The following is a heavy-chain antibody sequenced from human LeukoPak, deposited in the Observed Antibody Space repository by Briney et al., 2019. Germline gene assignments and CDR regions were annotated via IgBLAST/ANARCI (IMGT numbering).Heavy chain of an antibody. Sequence: ASVKVSCKASGDTFTGYYIHWVRPAPGQGLEWMGWINPNSGGTNYTQKFQGTVTMTRDTSISTAYMELSRLRSDDTAVSYCASLYYYDSSSYYDAFDIWGQGTMVTVSS. CDR1: GDTFTGYY. V-gene: IGHV1-2*02. CDR2: INPNSGGT. CDR3: ASLYYYDSSSYYDAFDI. D-gene: IGHD3-22*01. J-gene: IGHJ3*02.